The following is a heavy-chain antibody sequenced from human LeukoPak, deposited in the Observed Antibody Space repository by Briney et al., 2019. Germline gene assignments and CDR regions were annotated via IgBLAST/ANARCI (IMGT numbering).Heavy chain of an antibody. CDR1: GYTFTGYY. CDR3: AMQQQLGRLGDY. D-gene: IGHD1-1*01. Sequence: ASVKVSCKASGYTFTGYYMHWVRQAPGQGLECMGWINPNSGGTNYAQKFQGRVTMTRDTSISTAYMELSRLRSDDTAVYYCAMQQQLGRLGDYWGQGTLVAVSS. V-gene: IGHV1-2*02. J-gene: IGHJ4*02. CDR2: INPNSGGT.